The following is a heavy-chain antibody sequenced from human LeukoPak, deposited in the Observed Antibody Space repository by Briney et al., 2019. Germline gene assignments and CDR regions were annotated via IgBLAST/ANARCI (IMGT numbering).Heavy chain of an antibody. Sequence: SEPLSLTCTVSGGSISSSYKYWGWVRQPPGRGLEWIGSIYYSGTTYYNPSLKSRVTIYVDTSKNQFSLKLTSVTAADTAVYYCARSTAAEGPTHNWFDPWGQGTRVTVSS. V-gene: IGHV4-39*01. J-gene: IGHJ5*02. CDR2: IYYSGTT. CDR1: GGSISSSYKY. D-gene: IGHD6-13*01. CDR3: ARSTAAEGPTHNWFDP.